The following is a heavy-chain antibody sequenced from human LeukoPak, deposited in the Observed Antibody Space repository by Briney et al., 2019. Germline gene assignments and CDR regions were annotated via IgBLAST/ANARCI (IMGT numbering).Heavy chain of an antibody. Sequence: ASVKVSCKASGYTFTSYSITWVRQAPGQGLEWMGWISGYNGNTNYAQNLQGRVTMTTDTSTTTVYMELTNLRSDDTAVYYCARGKGFSRSGWYLDYWGQGTLVTVSS. CDR2: ISGYNGNT. CDR3: ARGKGFSRSGWYLDY. D-gene: IGHD6-19*01. V-gene: IGHV1-18*01. J-gene: IGHJ4*02. CDR1: GYTFTSYS.